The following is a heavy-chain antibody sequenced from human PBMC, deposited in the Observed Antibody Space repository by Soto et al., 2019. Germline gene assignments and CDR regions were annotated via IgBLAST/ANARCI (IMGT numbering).Heavy chain of an antibody. CDR2: LNWDDAK. J-gene: IGHJ4*02. D-gene: IGHD1-7*01. V-gene: IGHV2-5*02. Sequence: QITLKESGPTLVKPTQTLTLTCTFSGFSLRTSGVNVGWFRQPPGKALEWLALLNWDDAKRYSPSLKNRVTITKDTSKNQVVLTLHNVDPVDTGTYYCAHRPDNWNYAGFDYWGQGTLVTVSS. CDR3: AHRPDNWNYAGFDY. CDR1: GFSLRTSGVN.